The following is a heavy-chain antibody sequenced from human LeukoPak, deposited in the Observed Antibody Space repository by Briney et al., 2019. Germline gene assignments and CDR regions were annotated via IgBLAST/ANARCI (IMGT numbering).Heavy chain of an antibody. J-gene: IGHJ3*02. Sequence: ASVKVSCKASGYTFTGYYMHWVRQAPGQGLEWMGRINPNSGGTNYAQKFQGRVTMTRDTSISTAYMELSRLRSDDTAVYYCAAEYSSGWYPAVLLGVGVSDAFDIRGQGTMVTVSS. V-gene: IGHV1-2*06. D-gene: IGHD6-19*01. CDR2: INPNSGGT. CDR1: GYTFTGYY. CDR3: AAEYSSGWYPAVLLGVGVSDAFDI.